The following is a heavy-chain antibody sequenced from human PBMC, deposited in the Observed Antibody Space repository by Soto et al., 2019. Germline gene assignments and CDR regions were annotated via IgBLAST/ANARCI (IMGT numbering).Heavy chain of an antibody. J-gene: IGHJ3*02. V-gene: IGHV1-24*01. D-gene: IGHD3-9*01. Sequence: GASVKVSCKVSGYTLTELSMHWVRQAPGKGLEWMGGFDPEDGETIYAQKLQGRVTMTEDTSTDTAYMELSSLRSEDTAVYYCATGRYFDWTLWGDAFDIWGQGTMVTVSS. CDR1: GYTLTELS. CDR2: FDPEDGET. CDR3: ATGRYFDWTLWGDAFDI.